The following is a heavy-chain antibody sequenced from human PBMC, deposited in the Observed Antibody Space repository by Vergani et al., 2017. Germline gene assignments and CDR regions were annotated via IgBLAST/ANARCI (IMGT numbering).Heavy chain of an antibody. J-gene: IGHJ4*02. V-gene: IGHV3-30*03. D-gene: IGHD6-13*01. CDR3: ARRSNIAAAEFDY. Sequence: QVQLVESGGGVVQPGTSLRLSCVVSGFALNRHAMYWVRQAPGKGLEWVVGISYDGSNKYYADSVKGRFTISRDNSKNTLYLQMNSLRAEDTAVYYCARRSNIAAAEFDYWGQGTLVTVSS. CDR2: ISYDGSNK. CDR1: GFALNRHA.